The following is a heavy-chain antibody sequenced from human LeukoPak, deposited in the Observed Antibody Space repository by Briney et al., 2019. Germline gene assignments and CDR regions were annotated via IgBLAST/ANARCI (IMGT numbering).Heavy chain of an antibody. Sequence: SVKVSCKVSGYTLTDYYIHWVRQAPGQGLEWMGGIIPIFGTANYAQKFQGRVTITADESTSTAYMELSSLRSEDTAVYYCATEGYCSSTSCLSFDYWGQGTLVTVSS. CDR2: IIPIFGTA. V-gene: IGHV1-69*13. D-gene: IGHD2-2*01. CDR1: GYTLTDYY. J-gene: IGHJ4*02. CDR3: ATEGYCSSTSCLSFDY.